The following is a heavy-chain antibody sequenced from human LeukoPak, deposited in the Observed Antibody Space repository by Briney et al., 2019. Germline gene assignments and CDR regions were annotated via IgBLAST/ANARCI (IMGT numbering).Heavy chain of an antibody. CDR2: IHRSGSP. CDR3: AREILGGFNPGAY. V-gene: IGHV4-4*02. J-gene: IGHJ4*02. D-gene: IGHD1-14*01. Sequence: SETLSLTCTLSLDSTTSNFWSWVRQPPGKGLEWIGEIHRSGSPNYNPSLQSRVTISIDRSRNQIALELSSVTAADTAVYYCAREILGGFNPGAYWGQGTLVTVSS. CDR1: LDSTTSNF.